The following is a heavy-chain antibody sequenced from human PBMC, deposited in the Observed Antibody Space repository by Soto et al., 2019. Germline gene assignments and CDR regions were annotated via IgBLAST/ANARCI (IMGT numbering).Heavy chain of an antibody. CDR2: IFSNHEK. CDR3: ARIRIQLWLGWFDP. Sequence: QVTLKESGPVLVKPPETLTLHCPVSGFSLSNARMGVSWIRQPPGKALEWLAHIFSNHEKSYSTSLKSRLTISKDTSKSQLVLTMTNMDPVDTATYYCARIRIQLWLGWFDPWGQGTLVTVSS. J-gene: IGHJ5*02. D-gene: IGHD5-18*01. CDR1: GFSLSNARMG. V-gene: IGHV2-26*01.